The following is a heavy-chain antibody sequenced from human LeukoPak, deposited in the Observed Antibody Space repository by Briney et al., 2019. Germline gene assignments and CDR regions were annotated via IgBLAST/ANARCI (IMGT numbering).Heavy chain of an antibody. J-gene: IGHJ4*02. CDR3: ARAPLYYYDSSGYFDY. CDR2: ISSSSSYI. D-gene: IGHD3-22*01. CDR1: GFTFSSYN. Sequence: GGSLRLSCAASGFTFSSYNMNWVRQAPGKGLEWVSSISSSSSYIYYADSVKGRFTISRDNAKNSLYLQMNSLRAEDTAVYYCARAPLYYYDSSGYFDYWGQGTLVTVSS. V-gene: IGHV3-21*01.